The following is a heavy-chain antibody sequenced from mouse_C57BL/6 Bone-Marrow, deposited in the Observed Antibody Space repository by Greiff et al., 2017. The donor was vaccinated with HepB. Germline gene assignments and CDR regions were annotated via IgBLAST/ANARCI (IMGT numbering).Heavy chain of an antibody. V-gene: IGHV3-6*01. J-gene: IGHJ3*01. D-gene: IGHD2-4*01. CDR2: ISYDGSN. CDR3: ARVLFYYDYDAGFAY. CDR1: GYSITSGYY. Sequence: ESGPGLVKPSQSLSLTCSVTGYSITSGYYWNWIRQFPGNKLEWMGYISYDGSNNYNPSLKNRISITRDTSKNQFFLKLNSVTTEDTATYYCARVLFYYDYDAGFAYWGQGTLVTVSA.